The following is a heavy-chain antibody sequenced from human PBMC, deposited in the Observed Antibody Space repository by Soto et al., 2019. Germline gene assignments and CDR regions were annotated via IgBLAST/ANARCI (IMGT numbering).Heavy chain of an antibody. V-gene: IGHV4-34*01. Sequence: KPSETLSLTCAVYGGSFSGYYWSWIRQPPGKGLEWIGEINHSGSTNYNPSLKSRVTISVDTSKNQFSLKLSSVTAADTAVYYCARGRAVAGTIIWFDPWGQGTLVT. CDR3: ARGRAVAGTIIWFDP. D-gene: IGHD6-19*01. CDR2: INHSGST. J-gene: IGHJ5*02. CDR1: GGSFSGYY.